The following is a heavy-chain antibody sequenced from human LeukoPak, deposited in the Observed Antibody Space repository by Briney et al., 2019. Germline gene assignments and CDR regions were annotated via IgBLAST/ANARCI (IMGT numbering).Heavy chain of an antibody. J-gene: IGHJ5*02. Sequence: PSETLSLTCTVSGGSISSYYRSRLRQPPGKGLEWIGYIYYSGSTNYNPSLKSRVTISVDTSKNQFSLKLSSVTAADTAVYYCARAIYGNWFDPWGQGTLVTVSS. D-gene: IGHD3-10*01. V-gene: IGHV4-59*01. CDR1: GGSISSYY. CDR2: IYYSGST. CDR3: ARAIYGNWFDP.